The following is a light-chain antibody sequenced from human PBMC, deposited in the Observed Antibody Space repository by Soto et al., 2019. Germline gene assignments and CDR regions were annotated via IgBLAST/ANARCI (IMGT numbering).Light chain of an antibody. V-gene: IGKV1-8*01. CDR3: QQYYSYPLWT. J-gene: IGKJ1*01. CDR2: AAS. CDR1: QGISSY. Sequence: AIRMTQSPSSLSASTGDRVTITCRARQGISSYLAWYQQKPGKAPKLLIYAASTLQSGVPSRFIRSGSGTDYTLTISCLQSEDFATYYCQQYYSYPLWTFCQGTKGEIK.